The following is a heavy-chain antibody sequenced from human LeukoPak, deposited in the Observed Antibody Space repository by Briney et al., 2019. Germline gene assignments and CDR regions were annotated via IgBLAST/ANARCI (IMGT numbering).Heavy chain of an antibody. CDR3: ARVLRYCSGGNCYSGGLGYMDV. J-gene: IGHJ6*03. Sequence: GGSLRLSCAASGFTFSSHWMSWVRQAPGKGLEGVANIKKERSEKYYGDAVKGLFTISRDNAKTSLYLQMNTLRAEDTAVYYCARVLRYCSGGNCYSGGLGYMDVWGKGTTVTISS. CDR2: IKKERSEK. D-gene: IGHD2-15*01. CDR1: GFTFSSHW. V-gene: IGHV3-7*01.